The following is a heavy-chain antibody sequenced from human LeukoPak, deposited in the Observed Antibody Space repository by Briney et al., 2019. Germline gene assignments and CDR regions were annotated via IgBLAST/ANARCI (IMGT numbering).Heavy chain of an antibody. V-gene: IGHV1-69*05. CDR1: GGTFSSYA. Sequence: SVKVSCKASGGTFSSYAISWVRQAPGQGLEWMGGIIPIFGTANYAQKFQGRVTITTDESTSTAYMELSSLRSEDTAVYYCASRVVPAAPPPHDAFDIWGQGTIVTVSS. J-gene: IGHJ3*02. CDR2: IIPIFGTA. D-gene: IGHD2-2*01. CDR3: ASRVVPAAPPPHDAFDI.